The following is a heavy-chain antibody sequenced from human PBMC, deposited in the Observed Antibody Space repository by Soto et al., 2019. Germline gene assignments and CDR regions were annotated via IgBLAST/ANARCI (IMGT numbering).Heavy chain of an antibody. J-gene: IGHJ4*02. Sequence: GGSLRLSCSASGFTFNNYWLIWVRQGPGKGLEWVSAISGSGGSTYYADSVKGRFTISRDNSKNTLYLQMNSLRAEDTAVYYCAKDGYDSSGYAAYWGQGTLVTVSS. CDR1: GFTFNNYW. D-gene: IGHD3-22*01. V-gene: IGHV3-23*01. CDR3: AKDGYDSSGYAAY. CDR2: ISGSGGST.